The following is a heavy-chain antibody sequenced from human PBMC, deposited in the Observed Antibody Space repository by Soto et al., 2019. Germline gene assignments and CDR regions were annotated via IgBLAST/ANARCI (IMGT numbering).Heavy chain of an antibody. J-gene: IGHJ4*01. CDR3: VRKYPGTRTFDY. V-gene: IGHV3-23*01. CDR2: IGTDGNT. D-gene: IGHD2-2*01. Sequence: GGSLRLSCAASGFTFNSYAMNWVRQAPGKGLAWVSAIGTDGNTYYANSVKGRFTISRDNSRTTLYLQMNSLRVEDTALYYCVRKYPGTRTFDYWGQGTLVTVSS. CDR1: GFTFNSYA.